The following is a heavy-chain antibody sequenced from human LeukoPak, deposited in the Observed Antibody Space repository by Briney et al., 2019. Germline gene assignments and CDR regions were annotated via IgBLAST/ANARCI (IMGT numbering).Heavy chain of an antibody. Sequence: GASVKVSCKASGGTFSSYAINWVRQAPGQGLEWMGGIIPIFGTTKYAQKFQGRVTITADKSTSTAYMELSSLRSEGTAVYYCAAGPRYSDYDDPLIFDYWGQGTLVTVSS. CDR2: IIPIFGTT. D-gene: IGHD5-12*01. V-gene: IGHV1-69*06. CDR1: GGTFSSYA. CDR3: AAGPRYSDYDDPLIFDY. J-gene: IGHJ4*02.